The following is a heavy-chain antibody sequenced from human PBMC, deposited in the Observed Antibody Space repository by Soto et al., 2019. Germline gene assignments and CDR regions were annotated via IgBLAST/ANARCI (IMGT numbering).Heavy chain of an antibody. J-gene: IGHJ4*02. CDR3: ARAHFYDYVWGSYRKTTPYYFDY. CDR2: IYYSGST. Sequence: PSETLSLTCTVSGGSISSGGYYWSWIRQHPGKGLEWIGYIYYSGSTYYNPSLKSRVTISVDTSKNQFSLKLSSVTAADTAVYYCARAHFYDYVWGSYRKTTPYYFDYWGQGTLVTVSS. D-gene: IGHD3-16*02. CDR1: GGSISSGGYY. V-gene: IGHV4-31*03.